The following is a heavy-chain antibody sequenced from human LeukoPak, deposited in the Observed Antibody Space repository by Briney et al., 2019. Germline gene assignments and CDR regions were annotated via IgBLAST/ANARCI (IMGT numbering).Heavy chain of an antibody. CDR3: AKGTSNVNLDFDY. CDR1: GFXFSSSA. Sequence: GGSLRLSCAASGFXFSSSAMSWVRQAPGKGLEWVSSISGSGGSTNYADSVKGRFTVSRDNSKNTLYLQMNSLRAEDTAVYYCAKGTSNVNLDFDYWGQGTLVTVSS. CDR2: ISGSGGST. D-gene: IGHD1-14*01. J-gene: IGHJ4*02. V-gene: IGHV3-23*01.